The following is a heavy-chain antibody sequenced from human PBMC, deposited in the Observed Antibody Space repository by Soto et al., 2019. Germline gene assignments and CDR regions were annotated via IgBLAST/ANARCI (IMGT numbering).Heavy chain of an antibody. J-gene: IGHJ4*02. Sequence: QVQLVQSGAEVKKPGASVKVSCKASGYTFINYYIHWVRQAPGQGLEWLAIINPMSGSTNYAQKFQGRVTLTMDTSTSAVYMELSSLRFEDTAVYYCARDLAAGDYWCQGTLVTVSS. V-gene: IGHV1-46*01. CDR3: ARDLAAGDY. CDR2: INPMSGST. CDR1: GYTFINYY. D-gene: IGHD6-13*01.